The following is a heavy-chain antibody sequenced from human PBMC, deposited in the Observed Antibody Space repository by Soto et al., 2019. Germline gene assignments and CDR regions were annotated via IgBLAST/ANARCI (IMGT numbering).Heavy chain of an antibody. Sequence: ESGGGVVQPGRSLRLSCAASGFTFSSYGMHWVRQAPGKGLEWVAVIWYDGSNKYYADSVKGRFTISRDNSKNTLYLQMNSLRAEDTAVYYCARDPNKRRGVIIKSYFDYWGQGTLVTVSS. V-gene: IGHV3-33*01. CDR3: ARDPNKRRGVIIKSYFDY. J-gene: IGHJ4*02. CDR2: IWYDGSNK. D-gene: IGHD3-10*01. CDR1: GFTFSSYG.